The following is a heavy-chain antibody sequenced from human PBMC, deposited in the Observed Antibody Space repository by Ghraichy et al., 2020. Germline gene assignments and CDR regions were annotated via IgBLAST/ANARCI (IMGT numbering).Heavy chain of an antibody. V-gene: IGHV3-23*01. Sequence: GESLNISCAASGFTFSSYAMSWVRQAPGKGLEWVSAISGSGGSTYYADSVKGRFTISRDNSKNTLYLQMNSLRAEDTAVYYCARLITVTTSSYFDYWGQGTLVTVSS. CDR1: GFTFSSYA. CDR2: ISGSGGST. D-gene: IGHD4-17*01. J-gene: IGHJ4*02. CDR3: ARLITVTTSSYFDY.